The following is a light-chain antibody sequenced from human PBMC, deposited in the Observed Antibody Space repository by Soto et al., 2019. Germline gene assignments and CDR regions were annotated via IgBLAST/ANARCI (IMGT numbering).Light chain of an antibody. CDR3: QSYDSSNRGVV. J-gene: IGLJ2*01. CDR1: SGSIASNY. CDR2: EDN. V-gene: IGLV6-57*02. Sequence: NFMLTQPHSVSASPGKTVTISCTGSSGSIASNYVQWYQQRPGSAPTTVIYEDNQRPSGVPDRFSGSIDSSSNSASLTISGLKTEDEADYYCQSYDSSNRGVVFGGGTKVTVL.